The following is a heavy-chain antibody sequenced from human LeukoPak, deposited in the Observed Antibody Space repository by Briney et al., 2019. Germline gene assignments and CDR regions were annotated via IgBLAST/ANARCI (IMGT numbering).Heavy chain of an antibody. V-gene: IGHV3-15*01. CDR3: TTDFREMAGDI. CDR1: GFTFSNAW. Sequence: GGSLRLSCAASGFTFSNAWMSWVRQAPRKGLEWVGRIKSKTDGGTTDYAAPVKGRFTISRDDSKNTLYLQMNSLKTEDTAVYYCTTDFREMAGDIWGQGTMVTVSS. J-gene: IGHJ3*02. CDR2: IKSKTDGGTT. D-gene: IGHD5-24*01.